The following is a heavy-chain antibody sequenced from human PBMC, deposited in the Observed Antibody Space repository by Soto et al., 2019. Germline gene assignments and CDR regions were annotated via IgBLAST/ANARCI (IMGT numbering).Heavy chain of an antibody. V-gene: IGHV4-30-4*01. J-gene: IGHJ6*02. Sequence: PSETLALTCTVSGGSISSGDYYWSWIRQPPGKGLEWIGYIYYSGSTYYNPSLKSRVTISVDTSKNQFSLKLSSVTAADTAVYYCARDHGDILTGYLGMDVWGQGTTGTVSS. CDR3: ARDHGDILTGYLGMDV. D-gene: IGHD3-9*01. CDR2: IYYSGST. CDR1: GGSISSGDYY.